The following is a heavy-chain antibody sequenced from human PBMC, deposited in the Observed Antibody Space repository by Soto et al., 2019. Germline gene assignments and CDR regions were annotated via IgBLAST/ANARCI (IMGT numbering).Heavy chain of an antibody. J-gene: IGHJ6*02. V-gene: IGHV1-3*01. CDR1: GYTFTSYA. CDR2: INAGNGNT. Sequence: ASVKVSCKASGYTFTSYAMHWARQAPGQRLEWMGWINAGNGNTKYSQKFQGRVTITRDTSASTAYMELSSLRSEDTAVYYCAYCSSTSCMDVWGQGTTVTVSS. D-gene: IGHD2-2*01. CDR3: AYCSSTSCMDV.